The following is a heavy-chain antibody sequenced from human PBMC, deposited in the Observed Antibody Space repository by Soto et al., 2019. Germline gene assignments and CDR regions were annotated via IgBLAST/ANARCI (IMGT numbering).Heavy chain of an antibody. V-gene: IGHV1-2*04. D-gene: IGHD3-10*01. CDR1: GYTFTGYY. CDR2: INPNSGGT. J-gene: IGHJ5*02. CDR3: ARGGSEMTVVRGVINNANCFGR. Sequence: ASVKVSCKASGYTFTGYYMHWVRQAPGQGLEWMGWINPNSGGTNYAQKFQGWVTMTRDTSISTAYMELSRLRSDDTAVYYCARGGSEMTVVRGVINNANCFGRWGQGTL.